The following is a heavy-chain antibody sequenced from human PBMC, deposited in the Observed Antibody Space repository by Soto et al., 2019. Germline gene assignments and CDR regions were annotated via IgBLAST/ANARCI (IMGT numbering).Heavy chain of an antibody. D-gene: IGHD2-21*02. CDR2: IIPILGIA. CDR3: AREDTYCGGDCYFDY. CDR1: GGTFSSYT. J-gene: IGHJ4*02. V-gene: IGHV1-69*08. Sequence: QVQLVQSGAEVKKPGSSVTVSCKASGGTFSSYTISWVRQAPGQGIVWMGRIIPILGIANYAQKFQGRGTITADKTTSTGNMELRSLRSEDTAVYYCAREDTYCGGDCYFDYWGQGTLVTVSS.